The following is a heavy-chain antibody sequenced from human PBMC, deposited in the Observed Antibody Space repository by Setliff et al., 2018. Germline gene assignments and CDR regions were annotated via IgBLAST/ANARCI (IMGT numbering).Heavy chain of an antibody. V-gene: IGHV1-69*06. CDR1: GDTFTRYG. J-gene: IGHJ2*01. D-gene: IGHD6-19*01. CDR2: IIPIFDSP. CDR3: ARVAGIPVTGTSWYLDL. Sequence: VQVSCKASGDTFTRYGISWVRQAPGQGLEWVGTIIPIFDSPNTAQKFQDRVTITAEKSTSTVYMELSSLRSEDTAVYYCARVAGIPVTGTSWYLDLWGRGTLVTVSS.